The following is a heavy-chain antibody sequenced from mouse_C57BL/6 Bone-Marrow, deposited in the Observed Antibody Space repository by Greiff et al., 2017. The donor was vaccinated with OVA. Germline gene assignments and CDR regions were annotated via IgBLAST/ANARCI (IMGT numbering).Heavy chain of an antibody. V-gene: IGHV5-6*01. D-gene: IGHD2-2*01. CDR1: GFTFSSYG. CDR3: ARGGNGYD. Sequence: EVQVVESGGDLVKPGGSLKLSCAASGFTFSSYGMSWVRQTPDKRLEWVATISSGGSYTYYPDSVKGRFTISRDNAKNTLYLQMSSLKSEDTAMYYCARGGNGYDWGQGTLVTVSA. J-gene: IGHJ3*01. CDR2: ISSGGSYT.